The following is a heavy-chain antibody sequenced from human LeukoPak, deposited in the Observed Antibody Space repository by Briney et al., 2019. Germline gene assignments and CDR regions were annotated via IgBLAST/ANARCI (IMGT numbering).Heavy chain of an antibody. CDR3: ARLDPGSSSWYYYYYYMDV. CDR1: GGTFSSYA. D-gene: IGHD6-13*01. V-gene: IGHV1-69*06. Sequence: SVKVSCKASGGTFSSYAISWVRQAPGQGLEWMGGIIPIFGTTNYAQKFQDRVTITADKSTSTAYMELSSLRSEDTAVYYCARLDPGSSSWYYYYYYMDVWGKGTTVTISS. CDR2: IIPIFGTT. J-gene: IGHJ6*03.